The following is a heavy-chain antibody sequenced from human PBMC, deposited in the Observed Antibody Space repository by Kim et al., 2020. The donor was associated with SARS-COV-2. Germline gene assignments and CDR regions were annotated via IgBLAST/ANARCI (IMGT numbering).Heavy chain of an antibody. V-gene: IGHV3-30*18. J-gene: IGHJ6*02. Sequence: GGSLRLSCAASGFTFSSYGMHWVRQAPGKGLEWVAVISYDGSNKYYADSVKGRFTISRDNSKNTLYLQMNSLRAEDTAVYYCAKDQVWSSSWRYYYYYYGMDVRGQGTTVTVSS. CDR1: GFTFSSYG. CDR3: AKDQVWSSSWRYYYYYYGMDV. CDR2: ISYDGSNK. D-gene: IGHD6-13*01.